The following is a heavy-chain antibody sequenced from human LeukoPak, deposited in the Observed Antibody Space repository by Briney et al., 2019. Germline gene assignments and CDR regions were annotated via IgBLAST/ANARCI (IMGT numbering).Heavy chain of an antibody. D-gene: IGHD2-21*01. J-gene: IGHJ4*02. CDR1: GFTFSSYS. Sequence: QPGGSLRLSCAASGFTFSSYSMTWVRQAPGKGLEWVSYISSSSTIYYADSVKGRFTISRDNAKNSLYLQMNSLRAEDTAVYYCARGQHRLSYWGQGTLVTASS. CDR3: ARGQHRLSY. V-gene: IGHV3-48*01. CDR2: ISSSSTI.